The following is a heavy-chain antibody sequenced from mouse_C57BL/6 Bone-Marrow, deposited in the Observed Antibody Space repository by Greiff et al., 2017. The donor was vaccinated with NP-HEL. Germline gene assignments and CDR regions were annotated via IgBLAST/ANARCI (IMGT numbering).Heavy chain of an antibody. CDR1: GYTFTEYT. CDR3: ARHEVRLRRESWFAY. J-gene: IGHJ3*01. CDR2: FYPGSGSI. V-gene: IGHV1-62-2*01. D-gene: IGHD2-2*01. Sequence: VHLVESGAELVKPGASVKLSCKASGYTFTEYTIHWVKQRSGQGLEWIGWFYPGSGSIKYNEKFKDKATLTADKSSSTVYMELSRLTSEDSAVYFCARHEVRLRRESWFAYWGQGTLVTVSA.